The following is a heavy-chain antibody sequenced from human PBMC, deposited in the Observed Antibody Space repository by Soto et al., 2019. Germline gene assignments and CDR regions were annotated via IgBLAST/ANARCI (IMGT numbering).Heavy chain of an antibody. D-gene: IGHD2-21*01. Sequence: QITLKESGPTLVKPTQTLTLTCTFSGFSLSTSEVGVGWIRQPPGKALEWLTVIYWDDDKRYSPSLKNSITTTKDTSKNQVVLTMTNMDPVDTATYYCTHFRGGGNSPLGDHWGQGILVTVSS. CDR1: GFSLSTSEVG. J-gene: IGHJ4*02. CDR2: IYWDDDK. V-gene: IGHV2-5*02. CDR3: THFRGGGNSPLGDH.